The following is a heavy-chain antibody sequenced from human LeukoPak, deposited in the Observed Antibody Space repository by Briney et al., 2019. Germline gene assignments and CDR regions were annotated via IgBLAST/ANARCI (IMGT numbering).Heavy chain of an antibody. V-gene: IGHV3-23*01. Sequence: GGSLRLSCAASGFTFSSYAMSWVRQAPGKGLEWVSGISGTGGNTYYADSVKGRFTISRANSKSTLYLQMNSLRAEDTAIYYCAKRNSSGWYYFDYWGQGTLVTVSS. CDR2: ISGTGGNT. J-gene: IGHJ4*02. D-gene: IGHD6-19*01. CDR1: GFTFSSYA. CDR3: AKRNSSGWYYFDY.